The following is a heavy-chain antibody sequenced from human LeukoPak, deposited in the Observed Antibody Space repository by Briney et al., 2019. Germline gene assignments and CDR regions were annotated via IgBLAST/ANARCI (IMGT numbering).Heavy chain of an antibody. V-gene: IGHV3-23*01. Sequence: GGSLRLSCAASGFTFSSYAMSWVRQAPGKGLEWVSAISGSGGSTYYADSVKDRFTISRDNSKNTLYLQMNSLRAEDTAVYYCAKDLSAAVTTYYFDYWGQGTLVTVSS. CDR2: ISGSGGST. CDR3: AKDLSAAVTTYYFDY. CDR1: GFTFSSYA. J-gene: IGHJ4*02. D-gene: IGHD4-17*01.